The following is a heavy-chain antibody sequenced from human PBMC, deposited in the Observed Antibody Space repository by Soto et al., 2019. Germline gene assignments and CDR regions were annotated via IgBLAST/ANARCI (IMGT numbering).Heavy chain of an antibody. Sequence: VQLVESGGDLVQPGRSLRLSCTASGFSFGDFAMHWVRQVPGKGLEWVSGINWNGDYIGHAESVKGRFTVSRDNAKSSLYLQMNSLSPEDTALYYCARAPTGGTWPVYFDWWGRGTLVTVSS. CDR2: INWNGDYI. J-gene: IGHJ4*02. V-gene: IGHV3-9*01. CDR1: GFSFGDFA. D-gene: IGHD2-15*01. CDR3: ARAPTGGTWPVYFDW.